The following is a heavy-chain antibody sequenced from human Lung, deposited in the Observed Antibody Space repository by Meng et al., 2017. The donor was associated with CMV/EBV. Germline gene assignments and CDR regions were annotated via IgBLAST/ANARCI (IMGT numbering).Heavy chain of an antibody. CDR1: GYPFSTYT. Sequence: VALVHSGSEYEKPGASVKVSCKASGYPFSTYTINWVRQAHGRGLEWMGWISTNTGTPTYTQGFTGRFVFSLDTSVSTAHLQISSLKAEDTAVYYCARGGNFDPWGQGTLVTVS. V-gene: IGHV7-4-1*02. CDR2: ISTNTGTP. D-gene: IGHD2/OR15-2a*01. J-gene: IGHJ5*02. CDR3: ARGGNFDP.